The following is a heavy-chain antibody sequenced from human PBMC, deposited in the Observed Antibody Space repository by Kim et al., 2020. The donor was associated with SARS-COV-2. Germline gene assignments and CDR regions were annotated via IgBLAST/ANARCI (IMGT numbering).Heavy chain of an antibody. CDR3: ARNPWYFDF. V-gene: IGHV4-59*01. CDR2: GNN. J-gene: IGHJ4*02. Sequence: GNNHYHPSLKSRDTISVDTSKNPFSLTPSSVAAADTAVYYCARNPWYFDFWGQGTLVTVSS.